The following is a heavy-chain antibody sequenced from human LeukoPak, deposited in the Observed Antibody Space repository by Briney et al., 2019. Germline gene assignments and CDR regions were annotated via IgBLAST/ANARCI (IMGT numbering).Heavy chain of an antibody. CDR2: INEDGSEK. V-gene: IGHV3-7*04. CDR1: GCTFGSYW. CDR3: ARASDVGTIDY. D-gene: IGHD7-27*01. J-gene: IGHJ4*02. Sequence: GGSLRLSCAASGCTFGSYWMSWVRQAPGKGLEWVGNINEDGSEKYHVDSVKGRFTISRDNAKNSLYLQMDSLTAADTAVYYCARASDVGTIDYWGQGTLVTVSS.